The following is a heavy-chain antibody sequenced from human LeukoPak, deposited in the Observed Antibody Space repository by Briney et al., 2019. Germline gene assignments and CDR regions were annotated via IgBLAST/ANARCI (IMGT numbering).Heavy chain of an antibody. CDR3: ASEFPHRLELAYFDY. V-gene: IGHV1-46*01. D-gene: IGHD1-7*01. CDR1: GYTFTSYY. Sequence: ASVKVSCKASGYTFTSYYMHWVRQAPGQGLEWMGIINPSGGSTSYAQKFQGRVTMTRDTSTSTVYMDVSSLRSEDTAVYYCASEFPHRLELAYFDYWGQGTLVTVSS. J-gene: IGHJ4*02. CDR2: INPSGGST.